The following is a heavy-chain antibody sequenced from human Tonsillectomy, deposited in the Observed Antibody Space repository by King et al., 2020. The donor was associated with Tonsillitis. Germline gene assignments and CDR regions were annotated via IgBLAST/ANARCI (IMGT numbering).Heavy chain of an antibody. Sequence: QLVQSGAEVKKPGESLKISCKGSGYSFTSYWIGWVRQMPGKGLEWMGIIYPGDSDTRYSPSFQGQVTISADKSISTAYLQWSSLKASDTAMYYCARLGPDTIFGVAPPPGFDPWGQGTLVTVSS. D-gene: IGHD3-3*01. CDR3: ARLGPDTIFGVAPPPGFDP. V-gene: IGHV5-51*01. J-gene: IGHJ5*02. CDR2: IYPGDSDT. CDR1: GYSFTSYW.